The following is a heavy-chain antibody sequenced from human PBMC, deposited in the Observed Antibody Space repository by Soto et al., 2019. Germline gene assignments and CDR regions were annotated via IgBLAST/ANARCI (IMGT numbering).Heavy chain of an antibody. J-gene: IGHJ6*02. D-gene: IGHD2-2*01. CDR1: GGSISSCY. CDR3: ARGCSSTSCWYYYYGMDV. CDR2: IYYSGST. Sequence: SETLSLTCTVSGGSISSCYWSWIRQPPGKGLEWIGYIYYSGSTNYNPSLKSRVTISVDTSKNQFSLKLSSVTAADTAVYYCARGCSSTSCWYYYYGMDVWGQGTTVTASS. V-gene: IGHV4-59*01.